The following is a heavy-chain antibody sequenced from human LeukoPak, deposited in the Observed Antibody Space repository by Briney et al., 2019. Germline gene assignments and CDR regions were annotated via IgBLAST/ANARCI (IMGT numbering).Heavy chain of an antibody. V-gene: IGHV1-24*01. D-gene: IGHD2-15*01. CDR1: GYTLTELS. CDR3: ATEQMVVAATPPYY. CDR2: FDPEDGET. Sequence: GASVKVSCKVSGYTLTELSMHWVRQAPGKGLEWMGGFDPEDGETIYAQKFQGRVTMTEDTSTDTAYMELSSLRSEDTAVYYCATEQMVVAATPPYYWGQGTLVTVSS. J-gene: IGHJ4*02.